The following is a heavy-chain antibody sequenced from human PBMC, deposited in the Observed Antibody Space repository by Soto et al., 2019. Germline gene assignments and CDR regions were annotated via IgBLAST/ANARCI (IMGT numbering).Heavy chain of an antibody. CDR3: GREYCRGGRCYSPDY. D-gene: IGHD2-15*01. J-gene: IGHJ4*02. V-gene: IGHV1-18*01. CDR1: GYTFTTFG. CDR2: TSTKNGDT. Sequence: QVELLQSGAEVKPPGASVKVSCKASGYTFTTFGISWVRQAPGQGLEWMGWTSTKNGDTYYAPRFQGRVTVTKDTSTRTAYMELRSLGSDDTAVYYCGREYCRGGRCYSPDYWGQGTLVTVSS.